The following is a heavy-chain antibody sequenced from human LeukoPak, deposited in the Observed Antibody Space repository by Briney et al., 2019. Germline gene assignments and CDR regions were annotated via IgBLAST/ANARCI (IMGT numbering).Heavy chain of an antibody. CDR3: AKVETRYSYGDPASFDY. J-gene: IGHJ4*02. CDR1: GFTFSTYA. Sequence: PGGSLRLSCVASGFTFSTYAMGWVRQVPGKGLEWVSSVSESGGGTYYADSVKGRFTISRDNSKNTLYLQMNSLRAEDTAVYYWAKVETRYSYGDPASFDYWGQGTLVTVSS. D-gene: IGHD5-18*01. CDR2: VSESGGGT. V-gene: IGHV3-23*01.